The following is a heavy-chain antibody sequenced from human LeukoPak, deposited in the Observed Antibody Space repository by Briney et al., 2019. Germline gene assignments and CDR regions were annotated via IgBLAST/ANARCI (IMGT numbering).Heavy chain of an antibody. CDR3: ARDRQCGY. D-gene: IGHD2-21*01. J-gene: IGHJ4*02. CDR2: ISPYNGNT. Sequence: VASVKVSCKASGYTFTSYGISWVRQAPGQGLEWMGWISPYNGNTNYAPKLQGRVTMTTDTATSTAYMELTSLTSDDTAVYYCARDRQCGYWGQVTLVTVSS. CDR1: GYTFTSYG. V-gene: IGHV1-18*01.